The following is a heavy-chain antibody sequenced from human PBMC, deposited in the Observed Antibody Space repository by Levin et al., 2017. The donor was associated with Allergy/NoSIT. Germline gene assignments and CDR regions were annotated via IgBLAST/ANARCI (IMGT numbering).Heavy chain of an antibody. CDR3: ARGIAGRLGDWFDP. V-gene: IGHV6-1*01. D-gene: IGHD6-6*01. CDR1: GDRVSSNNAG. Sequence: PSETLSLTCAISGDRVSSNNAGWNWIRQSPSRGLEWLGRTYYRSKWFNDYALSVKSRITINPDTSKNQFSLHLSSVTPEDTAVYYCARGIAGRLGDWFDPWGQGTLVTVSS. J-gene: IGHJ5*02. CDR2: TYYRSKWFN.